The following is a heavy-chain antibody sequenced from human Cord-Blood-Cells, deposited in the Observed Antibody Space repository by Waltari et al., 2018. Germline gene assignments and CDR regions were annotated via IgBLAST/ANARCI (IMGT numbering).Heavy chain of an antibody. V-gene: IGHV4-59*01. CDR3: ARAPNWFDY. CDR1: GGPSSSYS. Sequence: QVQLHGTGPELLKPAEPLSLTCAGSGGPSSSYSWSWIRQPPGKGLEWIGYIYYSGSTNYTPSLKSRVTISVDTSKNQFSLKLSSVTAADTAVYYCARAPNWFDYWGQGTLVTVSS. CDR2: IYYSGST. D-gene: IGHD7-27*01. J-gene: IGHJ4*02.